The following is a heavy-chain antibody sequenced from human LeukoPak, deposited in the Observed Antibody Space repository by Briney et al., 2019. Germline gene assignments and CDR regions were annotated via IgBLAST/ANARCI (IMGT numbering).Heavy chain of an antibody. J-gene: IGHJ4*02. CDR1: GFTFSSYA. V-gene: IGHV3-23*01. Sequence: PGGSLRLSCAASGFTFSSYAMSWVRQAPGKGLEWVSAISGSGGSTYYADSVKGRFTISRDNSKNTLYLQMNSLRAEDTAVYYCARSRSWYGLNYFDYWGQGTLVTVSS. CDR3: ARSRSWYGLNYFDY. CDR2: ISGSGGST. D-gene: IGHD6-13*01.